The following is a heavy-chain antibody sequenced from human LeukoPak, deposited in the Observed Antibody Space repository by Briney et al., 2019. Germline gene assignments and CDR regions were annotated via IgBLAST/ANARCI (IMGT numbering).Heavy chain of an antibody. Sequence: GASVKVSCKASGFTFTSSAVQWVRQARGQRLEWIGWIVVGSGNTNYAQKFQGRVTITADESTSTAYMELSSLRSEDTAVYYCARLVGSTYYYDSSGYYYDYYYGMDVWGQGTTVTVSS. CDR3: ARLVGSTYYYDSSGYYYDYYYGMDV. V-gene: IGHV1-58*01. CDR2: IVVGSGNT. CDR1: GFTFTSSA. J-gene: IGHJ6*02. D-gene: IGHD3-22*01.